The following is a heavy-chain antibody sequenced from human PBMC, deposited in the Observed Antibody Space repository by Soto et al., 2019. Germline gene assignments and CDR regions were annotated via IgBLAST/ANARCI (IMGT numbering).Heavy chain of an antibody. CDR1: GGSISSYY. J-gene: IGHJ4*02. Sequence: PSETLSLTCPVSGGSISSYYWSWIRPPPGKGLEWIGYIYYSGSTNYNPSLKSRVTISVDTSKNQFSLKLSSVTAADTAVYYCARVWVDDSSGYYYETFDYWGQGTLVTVSS. V-gene: IGHV4-59*01. CDR3: ARVWVDDSSGYYYETFDY. CDR2: IYYSGST. D-gene: IGHD3-22*01.